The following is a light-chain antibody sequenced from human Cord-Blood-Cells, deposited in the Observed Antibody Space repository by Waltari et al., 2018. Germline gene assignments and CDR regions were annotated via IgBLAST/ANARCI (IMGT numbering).Light chain of an antibody. J-gene: IGLJ1*01. CDR2: DVS. CDR1: SSDVGGYNN. Sequence: QSALTQPASVSGSPGQSITISCTGTSSDVGGYNNVSWYQQHPGKAPKLMIYDVSNRPSGVSTRFSGSKSGNTASLTISGLQAEDEADYYCSSYTSSSTLVFGTGTKVTVL. V-gene: IGLV2-14*01. CDR3: SSYTSSSTLV.